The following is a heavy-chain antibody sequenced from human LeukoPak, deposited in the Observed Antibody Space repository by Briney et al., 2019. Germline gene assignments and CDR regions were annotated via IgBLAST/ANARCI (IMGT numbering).Heavy chain of an antibody. J-gene: IGHJ5*02. Sequence: SETLSLTCTVSGGSISSGGYYWSWIRQHPGKGLEWIGYIYYSGSTYYNPSLKSRVTISVDTSKNQFSLKLSSVTAADTAVYYCARIVVVPAAMTVGWFDPWGQGTLVTVSS. CDR2: IYYSGST. CDR1: GGSISSGGYY. CDR3: ARIVVVPAAMTVGWFDP. D-gene: IGHD2-2*01. V-gene: IGHV4-31*03.